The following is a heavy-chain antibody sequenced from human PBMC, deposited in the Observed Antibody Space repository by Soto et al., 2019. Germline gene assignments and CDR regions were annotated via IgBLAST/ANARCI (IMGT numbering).Heavy chain of an antibody. J-gene: IGHJ5*02. V-gene: IGHV4-30-4*01. CDR3: PRPSRNDPFYRSGSYWGLFDP. CDR2: IYYSGST. Sequence: SETLSLTCTVSGGSISSGDYYWSWIRQPPGKGLEWIGYIYYSGSTYYNPSLKSRVTISVDTSKNQFSLTLRSVTAADTAVYYCPRPSRNDPFYRSGSYWGLFDPWGQGSLVTVSA. CDR1: GGSISSGDYY. D-gene: IGHD3-10*01.